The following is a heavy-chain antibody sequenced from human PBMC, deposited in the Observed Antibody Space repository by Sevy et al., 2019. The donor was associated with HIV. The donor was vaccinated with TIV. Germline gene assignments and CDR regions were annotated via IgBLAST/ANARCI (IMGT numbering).Heavy chain of an antibody. J-gene: IGHJ3*02. CDR3: ARPYGSGSWEAFDI. D-gene: IGHD3-10*01. CDR1: GFTFSTYT. Sequence: GGSLRLSCAASGFTFSTYTMNWVRQAPGKGLEWVSSISSSSNYIYYAYSVKGRFTISRDNDKNSLYLQMNSLRAEDTAVYYCARPYGSGSWEAFDIWGQGTMVTVSS. V-gene: IGHV3-21*01. CDR2: ISSSSNYI.